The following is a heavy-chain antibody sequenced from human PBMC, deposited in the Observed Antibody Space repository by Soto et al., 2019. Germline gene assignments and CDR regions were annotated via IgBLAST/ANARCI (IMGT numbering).Heavy chain of an antibody. Sequence: ASVKVSCKASGYTFTSYAMHWVRQAPGQRLEWMGWINAGNGNTKYSQKFQGRVTITRDTSASTAYMGLSSLRSEDTAVYYCARDPGYSYADYWGQGTLVTVSS. CDR2: INAGNGNT. J-gene: IGHJ4*02. CDR1: GYTFTSYA. CDR3: ARDPGYSYADY. V-gene: IGHV1-3*01. D-gene: IGHD5-18*01.